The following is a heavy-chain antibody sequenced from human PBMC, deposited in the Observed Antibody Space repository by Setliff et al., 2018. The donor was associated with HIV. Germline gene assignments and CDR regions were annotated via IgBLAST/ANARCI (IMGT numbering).Heavy chain of an antibody. Sequence: GASVKVSCKASGYTFTSYAMHWVRQAPGQRLEWMGGINPMYGTSDYAQKFQGRRTLTADESQSTTYPELTGLASDDTAVYYCARAITVAVDAFDVWGPGTLVTV. V-gene: IGHV1-3*01. CDR2: INPMYGTS. CDR3: ARAITVAVDAFDV. D-gene: IGHD6-19*01. CDR1: GYTFTSYA. J-gene: IGHJ3*01.